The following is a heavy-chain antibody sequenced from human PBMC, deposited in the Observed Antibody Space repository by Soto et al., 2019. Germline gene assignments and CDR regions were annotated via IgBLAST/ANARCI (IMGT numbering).Heavy chain of an antibody. J-gene: IGHJ5*02. D-gene: IGHD6-19*01. CDR1: GFTFSSYG. V-gene: IGHV3-30*18. CDR3: PKGTAVAYQWFDP. Sequence: GGSLRLSCEASGFTFSSYGMHWVRQAPGKGLEWVAAISHDGTDRYYANSVKGRFTISRDNSKNTLYLQMNSLRSEDTAIYYCPKGTAVAYQWFDPWGQGTLVTVSS. CDR2: ISHDGTDR.